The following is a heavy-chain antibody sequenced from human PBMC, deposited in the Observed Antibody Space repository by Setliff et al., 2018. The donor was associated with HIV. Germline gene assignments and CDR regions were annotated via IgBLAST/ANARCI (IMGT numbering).Heavy chain of an antibody. CDR3: ARDLRWYDSSGSHDAFDI. Sequence: GGSLRLSCAVSGFSFSRYGMHWVRQAPGRGLEWVAVIWKDGSKIYYADSVKGRFTISRDNSKNTLNLQMNDLRPEDTAVYYCARDLRWYDSSGSHDAFDIWGQGTMVTVSS. V-gene: IGHV3-33*08. J-gene: IGHJ3*02. CDR2: IWKDGSKI. CDR1: GFSFSRYG. D-gene: IGHD3-22*01.